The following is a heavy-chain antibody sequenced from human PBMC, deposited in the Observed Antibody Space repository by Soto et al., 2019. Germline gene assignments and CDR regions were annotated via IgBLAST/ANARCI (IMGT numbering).Heavy chain of an antibody. CDR3: VSGVNTATDSLAY. CDR1: GGSFSGYY. D-gene: IGHD5-18*01. V-gene: IGHV4-34*01. J-gene: IGHJ4*02. Sequence: SGTLSLTSVVYGGSFSGYYWSWIRQPPGKGLEWIGEINHSGSTNYNPSLKSRVTISVDTSKKQFYLKLRSVTAADTAVYYCVSGVNTATDSLAYWGKGPRGTVSS. CDR2: INHSGST.